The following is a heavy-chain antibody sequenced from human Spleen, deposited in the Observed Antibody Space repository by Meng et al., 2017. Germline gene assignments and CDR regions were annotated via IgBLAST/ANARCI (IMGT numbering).Heavy chain of an antibody. V-gene: IGHV1-2*02. Sequence: GGSLRLSCKGSGYSFTSYWIGWVRQAPGQGLEWMGWINPNSGGTNYPQKFQGRVTMTRDTSISTTHMELSRLTSDDTAVYYCARGYSYGYYFDYWGQGTLVTVSS. CDR1: GYSFTSYW. CDR2: INPNSGGT. D-gene: IGHD5-18*01. J-gene: IGHJ4*02. CDR3: ARGYSYGYYFDY.